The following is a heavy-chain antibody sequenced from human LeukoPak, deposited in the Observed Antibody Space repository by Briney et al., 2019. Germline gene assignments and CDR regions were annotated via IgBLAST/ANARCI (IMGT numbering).Heavy chain of an antibody. J-gene: IGHJ4*02. D-gene: IGHD3-22*01. Sequence: SETLSLTCTVSGTSINNYYWSWIRQPPGKGLEWIGYIPHSGTASYSPSVKSRVAISVHKSENQFSLTLSSVTAADTAVYYCARRFVDSSGYYYDDYWGQGVLVTVSS. V-gene: IGHV4-59*08. CDR2: IPHSGTA. CDR3: ARRFVDSSGYYYDDY. CDR1: GTSINNYY.